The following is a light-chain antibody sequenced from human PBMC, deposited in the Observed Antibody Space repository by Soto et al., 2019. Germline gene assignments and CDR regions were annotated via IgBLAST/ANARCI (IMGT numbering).Light chain of an antibody. CDR2: WAS. J-gene: IGKJ4*02. CDR3: QQYYSSPWP. V-gene: IGKV4-1*01. CDR1: QSILHSSSNKKH. Sequence: ILMTQSLDSLSVSLGGRATIHCKSSQSILHSSSNKKHLAWCRQKTGQPPTXXXYWASTRQSGVLARFSGSGSGTDFILTISSLQPEDVATYYCQQYYSSPWPFGGGTKVDIK.